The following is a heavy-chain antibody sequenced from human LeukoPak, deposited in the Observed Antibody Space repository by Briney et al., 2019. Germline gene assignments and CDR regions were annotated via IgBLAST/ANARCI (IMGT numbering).Heavy chain of an antibody. Sequence: GGSLRLSCEASGFTFSTYGMHWVRQAPGKGLEWVAVISYDGSNKYYADSVKGRFTISRDNSKNTLYLQMNSLRAEDTAVYYCAKDPSLTVSGDYWGQGTLVTVSS. V-gene: IGHV3-30*18. J-gene: IGHJ4*02. D-gene: IGHD3-3*01. CDR1: GFTFSTYG. CDR2: ISYDGSNK. CDR3: AKDPSLTVSGDY.